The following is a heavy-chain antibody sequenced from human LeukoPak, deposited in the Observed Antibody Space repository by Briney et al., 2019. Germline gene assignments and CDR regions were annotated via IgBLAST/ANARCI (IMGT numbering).Heavy chain of an antibody. J-gene: IGHJ6*02. CDR1: GYSFTSYW. CDR2: IYPGDSDT. D-gene: IGHD4-11*01. Sequence: GESLKISCKGSGYSFTSYWIGWVRQMPGKGLEWMGIIYPGDSDTRYSPSFQGQVTISADKSISAAYLQWSSLKASDTAMYYCARNSNYGDSVYYGMDVWGQGTTVTVSS. V-gene: IGHV5-51*01. CDR3: ARNSNYGDSVYYGMDV.